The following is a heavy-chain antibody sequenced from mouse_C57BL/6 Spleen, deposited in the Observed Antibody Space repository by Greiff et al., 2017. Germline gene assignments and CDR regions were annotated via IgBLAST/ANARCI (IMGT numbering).Heavy chain of an antibody. CDR2: INPYNGDT. J-gene: IGHJ3*01. CDR1: GYSFTGYF. D-gene: IGHD3-2*02. Sequence: VQLQQSGPELVKPGDSVKISCKASGYSFTGYFMNWVMQSHGKSLEWIGRINPYNGDTFYNQKFKGKATLTVDKSSSTAHMELRSLTSEDAAVYYCARSGATAGCAYWGQGTLVTVSA. CDR3: ARSGATAGCAY. V-gene: IGHV1-20*01.